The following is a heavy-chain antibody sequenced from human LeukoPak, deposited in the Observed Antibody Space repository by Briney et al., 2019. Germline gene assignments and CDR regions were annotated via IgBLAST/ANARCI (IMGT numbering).Heavy chain of an antibody. CDR1: GGSFCGYY. D-gene: IGHD2-15*01. CDR3: ARGDRSRGLAVYYMDV. CDR2: INHSGST. V-gene: IGHV4-34*01. Sequence: SETLSLTCAVYGGSFCGYYWSWIREPPGKGVEWIGEINHSGSTNYNPSLKSRVTISVDTSKNQFSLKLSSVTAADTAVYYCARGDRSRGLAVYYMDVWGKGTTVTVSS. J-gene: IGHJ6*03.